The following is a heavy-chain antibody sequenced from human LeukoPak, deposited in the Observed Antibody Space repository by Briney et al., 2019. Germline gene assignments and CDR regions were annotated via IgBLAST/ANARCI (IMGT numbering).Heavy chain of an antibody. J-gene: IGHJ4*02. Sequence: PGGSLRLSCAASGCSFNYYAMHWVRQAPGKGLEWVAVISYDGNNKFYADSVKGRFTISRDNSKDTLYLQMNDLKGEDTAVYYASRGSDYYSSGSPKNLEYWGQGTLVTVSS. D-gene: IGHD3-10*01. V-gene: IGHV3-30-3*01. CDR1: GCSFNYYA. CDR3: SRGSDYYSSGSPKNLEY. CDR2: ISYDGNNK.